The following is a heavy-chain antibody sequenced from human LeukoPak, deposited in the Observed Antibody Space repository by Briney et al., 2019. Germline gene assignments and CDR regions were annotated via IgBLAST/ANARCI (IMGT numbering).Heavy chain of an antibody. V-gene: IGHV3-33*01. Sequence: PGRSLRLSCAASGFTFSSYGMHWVRQAPGKGLEWVAVIWYDGSNKYYADSVKGRFTISRDNSKNTLYLQMNSLRAEDTAIYHCASSLSSFGYRDFDYWGQGTLVTVSS. CDR1: GFTFSSYG. D-gene: IGHD3-16*02. J-gene: IGHJ4*02. CDR2: IWYDGSNK. CDR3: ASSLSSFGYRDFDY.